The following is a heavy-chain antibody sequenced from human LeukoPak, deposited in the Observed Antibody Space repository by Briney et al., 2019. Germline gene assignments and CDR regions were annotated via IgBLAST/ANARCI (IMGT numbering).Heavy chain of an antibody. Sequence: GGSLRLSCAASGFTFSHYAIHWVRQAPGKGLEWVAVIWYDGSNKYYADSVKGRFTISRDNAKNSLFLQMNSLRAEDTAVYYCARDWQWQQLDGDAFDIWGQGTMVTVSS. CDR2: IWYDGSNK. D-gene: IGHD6-13*01. CDR1: GFTFSHYA. J-gene: IGHJ3*02. V-gene: IGHV3-33*01. CDR3: ARDWQWQQLDGDAFDI.